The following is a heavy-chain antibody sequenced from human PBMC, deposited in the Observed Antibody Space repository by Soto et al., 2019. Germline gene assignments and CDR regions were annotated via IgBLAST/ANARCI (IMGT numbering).Heavy chain of an antibody. D-gene: IGHD3-22*01. V-gene: IGHV1-18*01. CDR3: ARISPYYYHSSRYLY. J-gene: IGHJ1*01. CDR2: ISAYNGNT. CDR1: GYSFASYG. Sequence: ASVKVSCKASGYSFASYGISWVRQAPGQGLEWMGWISAYNGNTNYAQKLQGRVTMTTDTSTSTAYMELRSLRSDDTAVYYCARISPYYYHSSRYLYWARRTLVPVSS.